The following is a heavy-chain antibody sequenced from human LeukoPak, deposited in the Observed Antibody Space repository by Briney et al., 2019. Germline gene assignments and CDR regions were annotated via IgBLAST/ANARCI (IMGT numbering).Heavy chain of an antibody. J-gene: IGHJ4*02. CDR3: ASGRLRYLDY. CDR1: GYSISSGYY. Sequence: PSETLSLTCTVSGYSISSGYYWGWIRQPPGKGLEWMGSIYHSGSTYYNPSLKSRVTISVDTSKNQFSLKLSSVTAADTAVYYCASGRLRYLDYWGQGTLVTVSS. V-gene: IGHV4-38-2*02. D-gene: IGHD3-9*01. CDR2: IYHSGST.